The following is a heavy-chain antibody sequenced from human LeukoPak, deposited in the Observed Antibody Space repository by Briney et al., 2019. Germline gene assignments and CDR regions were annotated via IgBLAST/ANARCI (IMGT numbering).Heavy chain of an antibody. J-gene: IGHJ4*02. Sequence: GGSLRLSCAASGFIFDDYGMSWVRQAPGKGLEWVSVIYSGADTYYAESVKGRFTISRDNSKNTLYLQMNSLRAEDTAVYYCARGPYELRFLEWSPPTDYWGQGTLVTVSS. CDR2: IYSGADT. V-gene: IGHV3-66*02. CDR3: ARGPYELRFLEWSPPTDY. D-gene: IGHD3-3*01. CDR1: GFIFDDYG.